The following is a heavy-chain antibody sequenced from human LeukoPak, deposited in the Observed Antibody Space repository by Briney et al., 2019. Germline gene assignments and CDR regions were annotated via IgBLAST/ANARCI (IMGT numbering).Heavy chain of an antibody. V-gene: IGHV6-1*01. CDR3: ARGWLQSGFDY. CDR2: TYYSSNWYT. Sequence: SQTLSLTCAISGDSVSSNIGWNWIRQSPARGLGWLGRTYYSSNWYTDYAKSLKSRITINPDTFKNQFSLHLDSVTPEDTAVYYCARGWLQSGFDYWGQGTLVTVSS. CDR1: GDSVSSNIG. D-gene: IGHD5-24*01. J-gene: IGHJ4*02.